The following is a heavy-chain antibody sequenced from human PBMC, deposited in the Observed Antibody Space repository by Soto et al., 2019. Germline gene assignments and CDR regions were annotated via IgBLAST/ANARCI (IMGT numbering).Heavy chain of an antibody. D-gene: IGHD6-6*01. J-gene: IGHJ6*03. Sequence: QVQLVESGGGVVQPGRSLRLSCAASGFTFSSYGMHWVRQAPGKGLEWVAVIWYDGSNKYYADSVKGRFTISRDNSKNTLYLQMIRLRAEATAVYYCARDSSSFSYYYYMDVWGKGTTVTVSS. CDR2: IWYDGSNK. CDR1: GFTFSSYG. CDR3: ARDSSSFSYYYYMDV. V-gene: IGHV3-33*01.